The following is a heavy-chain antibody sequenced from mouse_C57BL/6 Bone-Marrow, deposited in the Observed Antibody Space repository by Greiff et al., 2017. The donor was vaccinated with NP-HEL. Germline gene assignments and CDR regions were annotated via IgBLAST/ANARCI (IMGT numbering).Heavy chain of an antibody. CDR1: GYTFTSYG. D-gene: IGHD3-2*02. Sequence: QVQLQQSGAELARPGASVKLSCKASGYTFTSYGISWVKQRTGQGLEWIGEIYPRSGNTYYNEKFKGKATLTADKSSSTAYMELRSLTSEDSAVYFCARQLRLGAWFAYWGQGTLVTVSA. CDR3: ARQLRLGAWFAY. CDR2: IYPRSGNT. J-gene: IGHJ3*01. V-gene: IGHV1-81*01.